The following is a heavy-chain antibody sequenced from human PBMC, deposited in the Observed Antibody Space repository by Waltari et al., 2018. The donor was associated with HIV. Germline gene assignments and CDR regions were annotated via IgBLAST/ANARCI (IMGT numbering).Heavy chain of an antibody. D-gene: IGHD3-16*02. CDR1: GYTFTNYA. CDR2: INVGNSKT. V-gene: IGHV1-3*01. Sequence: VQLVQSRAEVKRPGASVKVSCKTSGYTFTNYAVHWVRQAPGQRLESMGWINVGNSKTQYSQKFQGRLTITRDTSASVAYMELTRLKSEDTAVYFCAREGAGDIYYLEYWGQGTLVTVSS. CDR3: AREGAGDIYYLEY. J-gene: IGHJ4*02.